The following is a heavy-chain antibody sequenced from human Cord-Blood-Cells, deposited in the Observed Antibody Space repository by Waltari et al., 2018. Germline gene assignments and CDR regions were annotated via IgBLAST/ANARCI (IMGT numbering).Heavy chain of an antibody. D-gene: IGHD6-13*01. CDR2: VYYSGST. V-gene: IGHV4-31*03. J-gene: IGHJ4*02. CDR3: ARDSVIAAAGTQGIDY. Sequence: QVQLQESGPGLVKPSQTLSLTCTVPGGSISSGGYYWSWIRQHPGKGLEWIGYVYYSGSTYYNPSRKSRVTISVDTSNNQFSLKLGSVTAADTAVYYCARDSVIAAAGTQGIDYWGQGTLVTVSS. CDR1: GGSISSGGYY.